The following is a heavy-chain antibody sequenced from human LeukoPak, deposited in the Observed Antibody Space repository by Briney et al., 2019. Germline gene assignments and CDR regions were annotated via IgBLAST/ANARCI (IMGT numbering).Heavy chain of an antibody. CDR2: ISGSGGST. CDR1: GFTFSSYA. Sequence: GGSLRLSCAASGFTFSSYAMSWVRQAPGKGLEWVSAISGSGGSTYYADSVKGRFTISRDNSKNTLYLQMNSLRAEDTAVYYCAKDRVDYGDCTDAFDIWGQGTMVTVSS. J-gene: IGHJ3*02. D-gene: IGHD4-17*01. V-gene: IGHV3-23*01. CDR3: AKDRVDYGDCTDAFDI.